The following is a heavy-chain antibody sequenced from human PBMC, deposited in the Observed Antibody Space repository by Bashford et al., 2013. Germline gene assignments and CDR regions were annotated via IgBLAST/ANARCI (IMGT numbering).Heavy chain of an antibody. CDR2: INPNSGGT. J-gene: IGHJ4*02. Sequence: VASVKVSCKASGYTFTGYYMHWVRQAPGQGLEWMGWINPNSGGTNYAQKFQGRVTMTRDTSISTAYMELSRLRSDDTAVYYCARDLGYCSSTSCYVLDYWGQGTLVTVSS. CDR3: ARDLGYCSSTSCYVLDY. D-gene: IGHD2-2*01. CDR1: GYTFTGYY. V-gene: IGHV1-2*02.